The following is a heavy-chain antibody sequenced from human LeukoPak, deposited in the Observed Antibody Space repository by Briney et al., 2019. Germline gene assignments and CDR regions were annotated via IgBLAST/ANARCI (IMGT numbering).Heavy chain of an antibody. D-gene: IGHD6-13*01. CDR1: GGSFSGYY. Sequence: PSETLSLTCAVYGGSFSGYYWSWLRQPPGKGLEWIGEINHSGSTNYNPSLKSRVTISVDTSKNQFSLKLSSVTAADTAVYYCARRGVQGSSWSKPHQRGLGRFDPWGQGTLVTVSS. CDR2: INHSGST. V-gene: IGHV4-34*01. J-gene: IGHJ5*02. CDR3: ARRGVQGSSWSKPHQRGLGRFDP.